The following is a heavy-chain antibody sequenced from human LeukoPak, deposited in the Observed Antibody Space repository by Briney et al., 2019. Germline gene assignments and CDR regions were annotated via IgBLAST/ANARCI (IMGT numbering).Heavy chain of an antibody. CDR1: GYTLTELS. CDR2: FDPEDGET. J-gene: IGHJ4*02. V-gene: IGHV1-24*01. D-gene: IGHD7-27*01. Sequence: ASVKVSCKVSGYTLTELSMHWVRQAPGKGLEWMGGFDPEDGETIYAQKFQGRVTMTGDTSTDTAYMELSSLRSEDTAVYYCARGDKLGRFDYWGQGTLVTVSS. CDR3: ARGDKLGRFDY.